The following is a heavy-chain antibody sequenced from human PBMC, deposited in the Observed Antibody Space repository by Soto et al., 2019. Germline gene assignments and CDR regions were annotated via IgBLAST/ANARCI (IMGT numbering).Heavy chain of an antibody. CDR1: GFTVRTND. V-gene: IGHV3-66*01. Sequence: EVQLVESGGGLIQAGGSLRLSCAASGFTVRTNDMSWVRQAPGKGLEWIALIHRVEISKYSDSTYYADSVRDRFTISRDNSKNTVDLQMNDLSAEDTAMYYCARDGSGPFDYWGQGSLVTVSS. D-gene: IGHD6-19*01. CDR3: ARDGSGPFDY. J-gene: IGHJ4*02. CDR2: IHRVEISKYSDST.